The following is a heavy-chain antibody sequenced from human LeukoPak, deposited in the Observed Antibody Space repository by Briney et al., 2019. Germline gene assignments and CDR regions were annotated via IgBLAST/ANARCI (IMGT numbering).Heavy chain of an antibody. V-gene: IGHV1-2*06. CDR3: ARWLRSGYYLSYNGDAFDI. CDR2: INPNSSGT. J-gene: IGHJ3*02. Sequence: ASVTVSCMASGYTFTGYYMHWVRQAPGQGLEWMGRINPNSSGTNYEQKFQGRVTMTRDTSISTAYMKMSRLRSDDTAVYYCARWLRSGYYLSYNGDAFDIWGQGTMVTVSS. D-gene: IGHD3-22*01. CDR1: GYTFTGYY.